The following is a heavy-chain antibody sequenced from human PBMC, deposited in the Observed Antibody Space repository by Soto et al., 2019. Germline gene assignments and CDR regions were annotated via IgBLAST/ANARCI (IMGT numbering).Heavy chain of an antibody. CDR2: IYYTGST. CDR3: ARRYGGTFDY. V-gene: IGHV4-59*08. Sequence: ETLSLTCTVSGASITNYYWSWIRQPPGQGLEWIGFIYYTGSTSYNPSLKSRVTISVDTSKNQFSLKLSSVTAADTAVYYCARRYGGTFDYWGQGTLVTVSS. D-gene: IGHD2-15*01. J-gene: IGHJ4*02. CDR1: GASITNYY.